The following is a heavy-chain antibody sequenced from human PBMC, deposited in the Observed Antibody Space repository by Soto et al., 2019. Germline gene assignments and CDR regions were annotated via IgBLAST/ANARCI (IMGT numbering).Heavy chain of an antibody. CDR1: GLSLSTSGVG. D-gene: IGHD6-13*01. CDR3: AHRKGSSWFEVLDY. CDR2: IYWDDTT. V-gene: IGHV2-5*02. Sequence: QITLKESGPTLVKPTQTLTLTCTFSGLSLSTSGVGVGWIRQPPGKALEWLALIYWDDTTRYSPSLKSRLTTTKDTSKNQVVLTMPNMDPVDTATYYGAHRKGSSWFEVLDYWGQGTLVPVSS. J-gene: IGHJ4*02.